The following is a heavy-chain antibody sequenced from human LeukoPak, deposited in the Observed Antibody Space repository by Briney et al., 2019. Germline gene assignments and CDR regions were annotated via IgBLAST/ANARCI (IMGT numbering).Heavy chain of an antibody. J-gene: IGHJ4*02. CDR2: IDPSDSYT. D-gene: IGHD2-15*01. V-gene: IGHV5-10-1*01. Sequence: ETLSLTCTVSGGSISSYYWSWIRQPAGKGLEWMGRIDPSDSYTNYSPSFQGHVTISADKSINTAYLQWSSLKASDTAMYYCARLKACSGGSCYSFDYWGQGTLVTVSS. CDR1: GGSISSYY. CDR3: ARLKACSGGSCYSFDY.